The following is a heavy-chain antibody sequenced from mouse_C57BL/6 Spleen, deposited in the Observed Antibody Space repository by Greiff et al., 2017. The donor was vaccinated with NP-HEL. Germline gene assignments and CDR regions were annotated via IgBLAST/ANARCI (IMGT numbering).Heavy chain of an antibody. D-gene: IGHD4-1*01. J-gene: IGHJ2*01. V-gene: IGHV1-50*01. CDR2: IDPSDSYT. CDR3: ARRELGRKGY. Sequence: QVQLQQPGAELVKPGASVKLSCKASGYTFTSYWMQWVKQRPGQGLEWIGEIDPSDSYTNYNQKFKGKATLTVDTSSSTAYMQLSSLTSEDSAVYYCARRELGRKGYWGQGTTLTVSS. CDR1: GYTFTSYW.